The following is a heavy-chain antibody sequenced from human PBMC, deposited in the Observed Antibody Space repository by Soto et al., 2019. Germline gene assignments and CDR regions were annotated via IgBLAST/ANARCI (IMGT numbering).Heavy chain of an antibody. CDR3: ARDGRRYDFWSGYHYYFDY. V-gene: IGHV3-30-3*01. CDR1: GFTFSSYA. CDR2: ISYDGSNK. Sequence: GGSLRLSCAASGFTFSSYAIHWVRQAPGKGLEWVAVISYDGSNKYYADSVKGRFTISRDNSKNTLYLQMNSLRAEDTAVYYCARDGRRYDFWSGYHYYFDYWGQGTLVTVSS. D-gene: IGHD3-3*01. J-gene: IGHJ4*02.